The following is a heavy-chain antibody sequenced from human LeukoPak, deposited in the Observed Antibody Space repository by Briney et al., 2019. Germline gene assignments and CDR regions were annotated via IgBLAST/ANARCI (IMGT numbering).Heavy chain of an antibody. Sequence: GGSLRLSCAASGFTFSSYGMHWVRQAPGKGLEWVAVIWYDGSNKYYADSVKGRFTISRDNSKNTLYLQMNSLRAEDTAVYYCARDNTIAVAGTFDYWGQGTLVTVSS. CDR1: GFTFSSYG. J-gene: IGHJ4*02. CDR3: ARDNTIAVAGTFDY. V-gene: IGHV3-33*01. D-gene: IGHD6-19*01. CDR2: IWYDGSNK.